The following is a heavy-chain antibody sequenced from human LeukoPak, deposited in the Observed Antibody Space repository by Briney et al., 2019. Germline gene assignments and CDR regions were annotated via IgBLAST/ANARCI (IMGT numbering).Heavy chain of an antibody. J-gene: IGHJ4*02. CDR1: GGSTSSGSYY. D-gene: IGHD2-8*01. CDR2: IYTSGST. V-gene: IGHV4-61*02. Sequence: SETLSLTCTVSGGSTSSGSYYWSWIRQPAGKGLEWIGRIYTSGSTNYNPSLKSRVTISVDTSKNQFSLKLSSVTAADTAVYYCAGSLGYCTSNVCYLKYWGQGTLVTVSS. CDR3: AGSLGYCTSNVCYLKY.